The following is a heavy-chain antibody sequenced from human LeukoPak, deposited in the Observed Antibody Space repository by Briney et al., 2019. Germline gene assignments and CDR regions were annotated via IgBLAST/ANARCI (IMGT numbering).Heavy chain of an antibody. V-gene: IGHV3-23*01. CDR1: GFTFSSYA. CDR2: ISGSGGST. Sequence: GGSLRLSCAASGFTFSSYAMSWVRQAPGKGLEWVSAISGSGGSTYYADSVKGRFTISRDNAKNSLYLQMNSLRAEDTAVYYCAKGKAFRGYSYSPFDYWGQGTLVTVSS. D-gene: IGHD5-18*01. J-gene: IGHJ4*02. CDR3: AKGKAFRGYSYSPFDY.